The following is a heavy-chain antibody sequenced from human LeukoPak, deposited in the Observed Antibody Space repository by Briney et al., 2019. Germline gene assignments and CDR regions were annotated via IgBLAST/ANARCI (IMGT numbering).Heavy chain of an antibody. CDR1: GFTVSSNY. CDR3: ARELH. V-gene: IGHV3-66*02. D-gene: IGHD1-26*01. J-gene: IGHJ4*02. CDR2: LYSGGTT. Sequence: GGSPRLSCAASGFTVSSNYMTWVRQAPGKGLEWVSVLYSGGTTNYADSVKGRFTISRDNSKNTLYLLMNSLRPEDTAVYYCARELHWGQGTLVTVSS.